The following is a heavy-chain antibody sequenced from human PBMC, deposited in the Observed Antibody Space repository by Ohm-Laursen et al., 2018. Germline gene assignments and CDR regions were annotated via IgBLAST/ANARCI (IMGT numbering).Heavy chain of an antibody. CDR3: AKDTSPGDYSNPNWFDP. V-gene: IGHV3-11*01. CDR2: ISSSGSTI. CDR1: GFTFSDYY. D-gene: IGHD4-11*01. J-gene: IGHJ5*02. Sequence: SLRLSCAASGFTFSDYYMSWIRQAPGKGLEWVSYISSSGSTIYYADSVKGRFTISRDNAKNSLYLQMNSLSAEDTALYYCAKDTSPGDYSNPNWFDPWGQGTLVTVSS.